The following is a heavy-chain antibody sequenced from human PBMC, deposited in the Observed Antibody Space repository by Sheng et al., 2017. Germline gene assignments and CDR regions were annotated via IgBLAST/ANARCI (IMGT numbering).Heavy chain of an antibody. V-gene: IGHV4-31*03. Sequence: QVQLQESGPGLVKPSQTLSLTCTVSGGSISSGGYYWSWIRQHPGKGLEWIGYIYYSGSTYYNPSLKSRVTISVDTSKNQFSLKLSSVTAADTAVYYCASRVGTAMEPPGAFDIWGQGTMVTVSS. CDR2: IYYSGST. CDR3: ASRVGTAMEPPGAFDI. J-gene: IGHJ3*02. CDR1: GGSISSGGYY. D-gene: IGHD5-18*01.